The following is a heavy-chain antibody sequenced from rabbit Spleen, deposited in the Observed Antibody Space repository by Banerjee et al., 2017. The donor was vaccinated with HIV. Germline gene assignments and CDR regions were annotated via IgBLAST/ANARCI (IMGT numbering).Heavy chain of an antibody. D-gene: IGHD1-1*01. CDR3: ARDTSSSFSSYGMDL. V-gene: IGHV1S45*01. Sequence: LEESGGGLVKPGGTLTLTCTVSGFSFSSDWICWVRQAPGKGLEWIACIDTSDGDTDYANWPKGRFTISKASSTTVTLKMTSLTAADTATYFCARDTSSSFSSYGMDLWGQGTLVTVS. CDR1: GFSFSSDW. CDR2: IDTSDGDT. J-gene: IGHJ6*01.